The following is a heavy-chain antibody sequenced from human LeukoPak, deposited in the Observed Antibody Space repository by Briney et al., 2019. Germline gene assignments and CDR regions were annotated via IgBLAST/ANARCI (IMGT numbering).Heavy chain of an antibody. CDR3: ARESSGGYYFDVFDI. Sequence: GGSLRLSCAASGFTFSSYAMSWVRQAPGKGLEWVSYISSSGSTMYYADSVKGRFTISRDNAKNSLYLQMNSLRAEDTAFYYCARESSGGYYFDVFDIWGQGTMVTVSS. V-gene: IGHV3-48*03. D-gene: IGHD3-22*01. CDR2: ISSSGSTM. J-gene: IGHJ3*02. CDR1: GFTFSSYA.